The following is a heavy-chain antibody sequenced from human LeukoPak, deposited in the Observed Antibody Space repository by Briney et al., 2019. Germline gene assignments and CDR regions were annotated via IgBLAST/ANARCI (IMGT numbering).Heavy chain of an antibody. D-gene: IGHD1-1*01. J-gene: IGHJ4*02. V-gene: IGHV1-24*01. CDR2: FDPEDGET. CDR1: GYTLTELS. Sequence: ASVKVSCKVSGYTLTELSMHWVRQAPGKGLEWMGGFDPEDGETIYAQKFQGRVTMTEDTSTDTAYMELSSMRSEDTAVYYCATDSGIWNDGPIGYWGQGTLVTVSS. CDR3: ATDSGIWNDGPIGY.